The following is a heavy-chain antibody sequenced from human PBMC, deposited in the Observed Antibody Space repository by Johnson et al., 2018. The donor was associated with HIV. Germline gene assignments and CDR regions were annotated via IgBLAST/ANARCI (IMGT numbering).Heavy chain of an antibody. CDR1: GFTFSSYA. CDR3: ARDRGYLDAFDI. V-gene: IGHV3-30-3*01. D-gene: IGHD1-26*01. Sequence: QVQLVESGGGLVQPGGSLKLSCAASGFTFSSYAMHWVRQAPGKGLEWVAVISSDGSNKYYADSVKGRFTISRDNAKNSLYLQMNSLRAEDTAVFYCARDRGYLDAFDIWGQGTMVTVSS. J-gene: IGHJ3*02. CDR2: ISSDGSNK.